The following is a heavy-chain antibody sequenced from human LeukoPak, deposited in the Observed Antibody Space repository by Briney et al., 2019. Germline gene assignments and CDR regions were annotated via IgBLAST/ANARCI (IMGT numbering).Heavy chain of an antibody. CDR2: INPNSGGT. J-gene: IGHJ4*02. CDR3: ARGRYSSSWYPGDY. Sequence: ASVEVSCKASGYTFTGYYMHWVRQAPGQGLEWMGWINPNSGGTNYAQKFQGRVTMTRDTSISTAYMELSRLRSDDTAVYYCARGRYSSSWYPGDYWGQGTLVTVSS. V-gene: IGHV1-2*02. D-gene: IGHD6-13*01. CDR1: GYTFTGYY.